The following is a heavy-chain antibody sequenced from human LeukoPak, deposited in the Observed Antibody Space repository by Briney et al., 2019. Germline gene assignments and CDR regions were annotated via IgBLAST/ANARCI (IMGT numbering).Heavy chain of an antibody. CDR1: GGSFSGYY. D-gene: IGHD3-10*01. J-gene: IGHJ6*03. Sequence: SETLSLTCAVYGGSFSGYYWSWIRQPPGKGLEWIGEINHSGSTNYNPSLKSRVTISVDTSKNQFSLKLSSVTAADTSVYYCASVRRGFGESSKYYAYYYMGVWGKGTTVTISS. CDR2: INHSGST. V-gene: IGHV4-34*01. CDR3: ASVRRGFGESSKYYAYYYMGV.